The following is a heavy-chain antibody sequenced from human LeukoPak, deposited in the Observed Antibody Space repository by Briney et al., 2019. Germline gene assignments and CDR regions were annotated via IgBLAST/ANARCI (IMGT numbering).Heavy chain of an antibody. V-gene: IGHV3-30*18. CDR1: GFTFSSYS. CDR2: ISYDGSNK. CDR3: AKTGIHYDSSGYYCDI. D-gene: IGHD3-22*01. Sequence: PGGSLRLSCAASGFTFSSYSVNWVRQAPGKGLEWVAVISYDGSNKYYAGSVKGRFTISRDNSKNTLYLQMNSLRAEDTAVYYCAKTGIHYDSSGYYCDIWGQGTMVTVSS. J-gene: IGHJ3*02.